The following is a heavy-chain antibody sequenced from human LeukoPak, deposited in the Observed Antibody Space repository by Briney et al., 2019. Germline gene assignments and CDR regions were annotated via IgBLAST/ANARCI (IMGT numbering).Heavy chain of an antibody. J-gene: IGHJ3*02. V-gene: IGHV3-30*02. CDR3: AKDGRRYSYGYVGDAFDI. D-gene: IGHD5-18*01. CDR2: IRYDGNKK. Sequence: PGGSLRLSCAASGITFSSYGMHWVRQAPGKGLEWVAFIRYDGNKKYNADAVKGRFTISRDNSKNTLYLQMNSLRAEDTAVYYCAKDGRRYSYGYVGDAFDIWGQGTLVSVSS. CDR1: GITFSSYG.